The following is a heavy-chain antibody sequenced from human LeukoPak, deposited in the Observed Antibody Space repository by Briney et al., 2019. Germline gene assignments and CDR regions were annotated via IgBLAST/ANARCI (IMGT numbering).Heavy chain of an antibody. V-gene: IGHV3-23*01. CDR1: GFTFSSYA. CDR2: ISGSGGST. CDR3: ARAAGGYDNNRAFYGYYFDY. D-gene: IGHD5-12*01. J-gene: IGHJ4*02. Sequence: GGSLRLSCAASGFTFSSYAMSWVRQAPGKGLEWVSAISGSGGSTYYADSVKGRFTISRDNAKNSLYLQMNSLRAEDTAVYYCARAAGGYDNNRAFYGYYFDYWGQGTLVTVSS.